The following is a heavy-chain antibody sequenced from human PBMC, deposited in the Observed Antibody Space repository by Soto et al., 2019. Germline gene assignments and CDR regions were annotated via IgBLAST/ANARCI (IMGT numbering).Heavy chain of an antibody. CDR3: AKGRSYYYYYGVDV. CDR1: GFTFSDYG. J-gene: IGHJ6*02. Sequence: PGGSLRLSCAASGFTFSDYGMTWVRQAPGKGLEWVSGISSSGSSTYYADSVKGRFTISRDNSKSTLYLQMNSLRAEDTALYYCAKGRSYYYYYGVDVWGQGTTVTVSS. CDR2: ISSSGSST. V-gene: IGHV3-23*01.